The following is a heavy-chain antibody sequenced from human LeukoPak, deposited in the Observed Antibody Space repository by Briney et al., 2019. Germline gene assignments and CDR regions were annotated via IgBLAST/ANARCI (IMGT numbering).Heavy chain of an antibody. CDR2: IGTAGDT. J-gene: IGHJ4*02. V-gene: IGHV3-13*01. Sequence: GGSLRLSCAASGFTFSSYDMHWVRQATGKGLEWVSAIGTAGDTYYPGSVKGRFTISRENAKNSLYLQMNSLRAGDTAVYYCARGAAAGTYLFDYWGQGTLVTVSS. CDR1: GFTFSSYD. D-gene: IGHD6-13*01. CDR3: ARGAAAGTYLFDY.